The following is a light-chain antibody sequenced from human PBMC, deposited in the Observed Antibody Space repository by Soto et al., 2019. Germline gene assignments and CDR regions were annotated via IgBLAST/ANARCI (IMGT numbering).Light chain of an antibody. Sequence: EIVLTQCPGTLSLSPGERATLSCRASQSVISTYLTWYQQKPGQAPRLLIYGASSRATGIPDRFSGSGSGTDFTLTISRLEPEDFAVHYCQQYGSSPITFGQGTRLEIK. CDR1: QSVISTY. CDR3: QQYGSSPIT. V-gene: IGKV3-20*01. J-gene: IGKJ5*01. CDR2: GAS.